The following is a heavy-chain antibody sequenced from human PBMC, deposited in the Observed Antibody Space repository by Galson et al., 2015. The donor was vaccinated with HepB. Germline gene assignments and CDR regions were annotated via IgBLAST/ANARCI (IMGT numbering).Heavy chain of an antibody. Sequence: SLRLSCAASGFTFSSYSMNWVRQAPGKGLEWVSPISSSSSYIYYADSVKGRFTISRDNAENSLYLQMNSLRAEDTAVYYCARDQVVVVVAATPVGYYYYGMDVWGQGTTVTVSS. D-gene: IGHD2-15*01. CDR1: GFTFSSYS. CDR3: ARDQVVVVVAATPVGYYYYGMDV. V-gene: IGHV3-21*01. CDR2: ISSSSSYI. J-gene: IGHJ6*02.